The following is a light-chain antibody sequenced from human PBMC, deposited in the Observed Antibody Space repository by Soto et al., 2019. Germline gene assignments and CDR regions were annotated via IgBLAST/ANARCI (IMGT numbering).Light chain of an antibody. Sequence: EIVLTQSPGTLSLSPGERATLSCRASQSVGNNYLAWYQQKPGQAPRLLIYAASTRATSIPDGFSGSGSGTDFTLPINGLEPEDFAMYYCQQYGDSSLTFGQWTRLEIK. CDR2: AAS. CDR3: QQYGDSSLT. J-gene: IGKJ5*01. V-gene: IGKV3-20*01. CDR1: QSVGNNY.